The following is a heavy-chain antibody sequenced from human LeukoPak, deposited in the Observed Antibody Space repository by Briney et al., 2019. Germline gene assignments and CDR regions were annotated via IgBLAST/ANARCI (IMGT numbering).Heavy chain of an antibody. Sequence: GGSLRLSCAASGFTFSSCSMNWVRQAPGKGLEWVSSISSSSYIYYADSVKGRFTISRDNAKNSLYLQMNSLRAEDTAVYYCARDETTWGINWFDPWGQGTLVTVSS. J-gene: IGHJ5*02. CDR2: ISSSSYI. CDR1: GFTFSSCS. V-gene: IGHV3-21*01. CDR3: ARDETTWGINWFDP. D-gene: IGHD3-16*01.